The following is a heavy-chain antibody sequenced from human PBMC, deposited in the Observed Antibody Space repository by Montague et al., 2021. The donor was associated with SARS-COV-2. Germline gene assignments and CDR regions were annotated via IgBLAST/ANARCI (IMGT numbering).Heavy chain of an antibody. CDR2: INHSGST. CDR3: ASLTLGYCSSTSCYSDWFDP. V-gene: IGHV4-34*01. D-gene: IGHD2-2*02. Sequence: SETLSLTCAVYGGSFSDYYWSWIRQPPGKGLEWIGEINHSGSTNYNPSLKSRVTISVDTSKNQFSLKLSSVTAAGTAVYYCASLTLGYCSSTSCYSDWFDPWGQGTLVTVSS. J-gene: IGHJ5*02. CDR1: GGSFSDYY.